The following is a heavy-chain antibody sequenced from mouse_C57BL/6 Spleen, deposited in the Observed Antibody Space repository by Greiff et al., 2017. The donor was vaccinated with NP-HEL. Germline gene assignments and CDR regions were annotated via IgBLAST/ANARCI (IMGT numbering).Heavy chain of an antibody. J-gene: IGHJ3*01. CDR2: INPNNGGT. CDR3: ARRGYDGYPFAY. Sequence: EVQLQQSGPELVKPGASVKISCKASGYTFTDYYMNWVKQSHGKSLEWIGDINPNNGGTSYNQKFKGKATLTVDKSSSTAYMELRSLTSEDSAVYYCARRGYDGYPFAYWGQGTLVTVSA. V-gene: IGHV1-26*01. CDR1: GYTFTDYY. D-gene: IGHD2-3*01.